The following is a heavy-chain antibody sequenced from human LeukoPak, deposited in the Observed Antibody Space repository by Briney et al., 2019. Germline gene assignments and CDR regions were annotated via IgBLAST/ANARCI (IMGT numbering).Heavy chain of an antibody. J-gene: IGHJ5*02. CDR1: GDRVSSNSAS. CDR3: TRDQDNWFDP. V-gene: IGHV6-1*01. CDR2: TYYRSNWHN. Sequence: SQTLSLTCAISGDRVSSNSASWNWIRQSPSRGLEWLGRTYYRSNWHNDYAVSVKRRITINPDTSKNQFSLQLNSVTPEDTAVYYCTRDQDNWFDPWGQGILVTVSS.